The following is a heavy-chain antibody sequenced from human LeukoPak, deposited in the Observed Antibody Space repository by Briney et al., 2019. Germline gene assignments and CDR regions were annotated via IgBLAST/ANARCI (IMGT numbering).Heavy chain of an antibody. CDR2: ISSSSSYI. V-gene: IGHV3-21*01. Sequence: GGSLRLSCAASGFTFSSYSMNWVRQAPGKGLEWVSSISSSSSYIYCADSVKGRFTISRDNAKNSLYLQMNSLRAEDTAVYYCVRDISEPYDFWSGQEYYYGMDVWGQGTTVTVSS. J-gene: IGHJ6*02. CDR1: GFTFSSYS. D-gene: IGHD3-3*01. CDR3: VRDISEPYDFWSGQEYYYGMDV.